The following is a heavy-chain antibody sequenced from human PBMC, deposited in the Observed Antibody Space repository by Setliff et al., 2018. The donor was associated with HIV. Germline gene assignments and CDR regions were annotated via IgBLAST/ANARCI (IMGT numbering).Heavy chain of an antibody. Sequence: PSETLSLTCDVSGYSINNIHYWGWIRQPPGKGLECLGNIYDGGTTYHNPSLKGRVTISTDTSKAQFSLKLISVTAADTAVYYCVRRDVSFLFGQFDSWGQGILVTVSS. CDR1: GYSINNIHY. V-gene: IGHV4-38-2*01. CDR3: VRRDVSFLFGQFDS. D-gene: IGHD3-10*02. J-gene: IGHJ4*02. CDR2: IYDGGTT.